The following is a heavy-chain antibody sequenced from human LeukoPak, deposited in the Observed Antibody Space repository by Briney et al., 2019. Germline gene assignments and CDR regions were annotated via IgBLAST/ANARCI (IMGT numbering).Heavy chain of an antibody. V-gene: IGHV1-69*05. CDR3: ARRYGGRYCSGGSCPHDAFDI. Sequence: ASVKVSCKASGGTFSSYAISWVRQAPGQGLEWMGGIIPIFGTANYAQKFQGRVTITTDESTSTAYMELSSPRSEDTAVYYCARRYGGRYCSGGSCPHDAFDIWGQGTMVTVSS. CDR2: IIPIFGTA. D-gene: IGHD2-15*01. J-gene: IGHJ3*02. CDR1: GGTFSSYA.